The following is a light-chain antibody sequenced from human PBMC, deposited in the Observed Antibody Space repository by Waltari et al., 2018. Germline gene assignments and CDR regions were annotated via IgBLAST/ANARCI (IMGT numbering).Light chain of an antibody. CDR3: SSYAGNNISL. J-gene: IGLJ2*01. Sequence: QSALTQPPSATGSPGQSVTISCTGTNSDVGTSTYVSWYQHRAGKAPKLIIFDVNKRPSGVPDRFSGSRSDNTASLTVSGLQAEDEADYYCSSYAGNNISLFGGGIKLTVL. V-gene: IGLV2-8*01. CDR2: DVN. CDR1: NSDVGTSTY.